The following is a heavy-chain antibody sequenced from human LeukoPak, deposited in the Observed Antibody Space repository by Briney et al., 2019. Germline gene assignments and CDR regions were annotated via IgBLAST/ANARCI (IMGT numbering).Heavy chain of an antibody. J-gene: IGHJ4*02. CDR2: IYSVGTT. V-gene: IGHV3-53*01. CDR3: ARGSGWLDY. D-gene: IGHD6-19*01. Sequence: GGSLRLSCAASGFTVSNTFMSWVRQAPGKGLEWVSVIYSVGTTYYADSVKGRFTISRDNSKNTLYLQMNSLRAEDAAVYYCARGSGWLDYWGQGTLVTVSS. CDR1: GFTVSNTF.